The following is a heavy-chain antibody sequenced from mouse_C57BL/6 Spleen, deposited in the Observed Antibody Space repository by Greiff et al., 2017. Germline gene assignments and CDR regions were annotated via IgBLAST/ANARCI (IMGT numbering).Heavy chain of an antibody. D-gene: IGHD1-1*01. CDR2: INPSSGYT. J-gene: IGHJ1*03. CDR3: EREPHYYGSSYWYLDV. Sequence: QVQLQQSGAELAKPGASVKLSCKASGYTFTSYWMHWVKQRPGQGLEWIGYINPSSGYTKYNQKFKDKATLTADTSSSTAYMQLSSLTYEDSAVYYCEREPHYYGSSYWYLDVWGKGTSVTVSS. CDR1: GYTFTSYW. V-gene: IGHV1-7*01.